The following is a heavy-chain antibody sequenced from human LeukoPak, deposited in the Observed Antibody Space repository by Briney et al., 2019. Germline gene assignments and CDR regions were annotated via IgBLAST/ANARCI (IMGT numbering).Heavy chain of an antibody. V-gene: IGHV4-39*01. J-gene: IGHJ4*02. CDR1: GGSISSSSYY. CDR2: IYYSGSI. D-gene: IGHD6-13*01. CDR3: ARQPVIAAAGTIRPTVVD. Sequence: SETLSLTCSVSGGSISSSSYYWGWIRQPPGKGLEWIGSIYYSGSIYYNPSLKSRVTIPVDTSKNQFSLKLSSVTAADTAVYYCARQPVIAAAGTIRPTVVDWGQGTLVTVSS.